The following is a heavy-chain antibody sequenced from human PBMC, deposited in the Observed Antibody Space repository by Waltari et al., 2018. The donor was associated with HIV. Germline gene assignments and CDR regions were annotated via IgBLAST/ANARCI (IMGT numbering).Heavy chain of an antibody. Sequence: QVQLQESGPGLVKPSETLSLTCPVSGGSISSYYWSWIRQPPGKGLEWIGYIYYSGSTNYNPSLKSRVTIPVDTSKNQFSLKLSSVTAADTAVYYCARAPVGDYADYWGQGTLVTVSS. D-gene: IGHD1-26*01. V-gene: IGHV4-59*01. CDR3: ARAPVGDYADY. CDR1: GGSISSYY. J-gene: IGHJ4*02. CDR2: IYYSGST.